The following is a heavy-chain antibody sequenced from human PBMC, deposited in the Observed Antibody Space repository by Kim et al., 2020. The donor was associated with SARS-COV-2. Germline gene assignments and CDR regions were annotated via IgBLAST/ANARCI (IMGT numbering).Heavy chain of an antibody. CDR3: ARVGLYYYDSSADRNDAFDN. V-gene: IGHV3-7*01. D-gene: IGHD3-22*01. J-gene: IGHJ3*02. CDR2: IKQDGSAK. Sequence: GGSLRLSCAASGFTFSSYWMSWVRQAPGKGLEWVANIKQDGSAKYYVDSVKGRFTISRDNAKNSLYLQMNSMRAEDTAVYYCARVGLYYYDSSADRNDAFDNWGQGTMVTVSS. CDR1: GFTFSSYW.